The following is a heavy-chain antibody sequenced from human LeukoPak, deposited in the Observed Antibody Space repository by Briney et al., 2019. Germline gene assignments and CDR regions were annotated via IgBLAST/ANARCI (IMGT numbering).Heavy chain of an antibody. CDR2: IYYSGST. CDR1: GGSISSSSYY. J-gene: IGHJ4*02. V-gene: IGHV4-39*01. D-gene: IGHD6-19*01. CDR3: ARHQETAVAGTTSPYLDY. Sequence: PSETLSLTCTVSGGSISSSSYYWGWIRQPPGKGLEWIGSIYYSGSTYYNPSLKSRVTISVDTSKNQFSLKLSSVTAADTAVYYCARHQETAVAGTTSPYLDYWGQGTLVTVSS.